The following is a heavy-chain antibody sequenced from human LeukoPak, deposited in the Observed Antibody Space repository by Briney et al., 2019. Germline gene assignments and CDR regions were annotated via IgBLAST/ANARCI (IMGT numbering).Heavy chain of an antibody. J-gene: IGHJ4*02. CDR2: IYYSGST. CDR1: GGSISSYY. D-gene: IGHD5-18*01. V-gene: IGHV4-59*01. CDR3: ARDPRGTAMGIDY. Sequence: SETLSLTCTVSGGSISSYYWSWIRQPPGKGLEWIGYIYYSGSTNYNPSLKSRVTISVDTSKNQFSLKLSSVTAAHTAVYYCARDPRGTAMGIDYWGQGTLVTVSS.